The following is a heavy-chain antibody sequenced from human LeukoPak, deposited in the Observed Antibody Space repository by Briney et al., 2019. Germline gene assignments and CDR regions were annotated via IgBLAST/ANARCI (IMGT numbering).Heavy chain of an antibody. J-gene: IGHJ4*02. CDR1: GYSFTSYW. Sequence: GESLEISCQGSGYSFTSYWIGWVRQLPGKGLEWMGIIYPGDSDTRYSPSFQGQVTISADKSISTAYLQWSSLKASDTAMYYCARQTRSSGAVYWGQGTLVTVSS. D-gene: IGHD2-8*02. V-gene: IGHV5-51*01. CDR2: IYPGDSDT. CDR3: ARQTRSSGAVY.